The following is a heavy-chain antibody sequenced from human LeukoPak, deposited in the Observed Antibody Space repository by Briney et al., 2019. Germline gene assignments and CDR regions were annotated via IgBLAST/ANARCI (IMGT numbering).Heavy chain of an antibody. CDR3: AREAGLLSYYDT. V-gene: IGHV1-2*02. CDR1: GYTFTGYY. CDR2: INPNSGGT. J-gene: IGHJ5*02. D-gene: IGHD3-22*01. Sequence: ASVKVSCKASGYTFTGYYMHWVRQAPGQGLEWMGWINPNSGGTNYAQKFQGRVTMTRDTSISTVFMELTRLTSDDTAVYYCAREAGLLSYYDTWGQGALVTVSS.